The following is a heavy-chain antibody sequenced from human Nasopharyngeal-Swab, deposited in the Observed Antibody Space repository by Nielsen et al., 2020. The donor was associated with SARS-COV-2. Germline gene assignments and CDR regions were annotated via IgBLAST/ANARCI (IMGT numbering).Heavy chain of an antibody. D-gene: IGHD2-2*01. V-gene: IGHV4-34*01. J-gene: IGHJ6*03. CDR1: GGTLNGFH. CDR2: INHSGST. CDR3: AREVVVVPAALNYYYYMDV. Sequence: SETLSLTCVVFGGTLNGFHWKWIRQPPGKGLEWIGEINHSGSTNYNPSLKSRVTISVDTSKNQFSLKLSSVTAADTAVYYCAREVVVVPAALNYYYYMDVWGKGTTVTVSS.